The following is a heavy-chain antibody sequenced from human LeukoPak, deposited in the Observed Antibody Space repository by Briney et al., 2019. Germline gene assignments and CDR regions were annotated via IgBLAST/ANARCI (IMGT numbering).Heavy chain of an antibody. Sequence: SETLSLTCTVSGGSISSSSYYWGWIRQPPGKGLERIGSIYYSGSTYYNPSLKSRVTISVATSKNQFSLKLSSVTAADTAVYYCARLGLEVVPDAIDYWGQGTLVTVSS. J-gene: IGHJ4*02. D-gene: IGHD2-2*01. CDR2: IYYSGST. CDR1: GGSISSSSYY. V-gene: IGHV4-39*01. CDR3: ARLGLEVVPDAIDY.